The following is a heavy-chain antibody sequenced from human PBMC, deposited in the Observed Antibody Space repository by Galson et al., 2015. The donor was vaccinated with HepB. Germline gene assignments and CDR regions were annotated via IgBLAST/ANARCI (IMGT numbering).Heavy chain of an antibody. CDR3: AREGTMVRGALIDC. V-gene: IGHV1-69*04. CDR2: IIPILGIA. D-gene: IGHD3-10*01. Sequence: SVKVSCKASGGTFSSYAISWVRQAPGQGLEWMGRIIPILGIANYAQKFQGRVTITADKSTSTAYMELSSLRSEDTAVYYCAREGTMVRGALIDCWGQGTPVTVSS. J-gene: IGHJ4*02. CDR1: GGTFSSYA.